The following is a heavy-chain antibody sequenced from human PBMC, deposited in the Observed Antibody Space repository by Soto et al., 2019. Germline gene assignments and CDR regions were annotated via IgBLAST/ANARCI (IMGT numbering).Heavy chain of an antibody. CDR2: INAGNGNT. CDR3: ARGIWVATSASYYFDN. CDR1: GFTFSKFA. V-gene: IGHV1-3*01. J-gene: IGHJ4*02. D-gene: IGHD5-12*01. Sequence: QVQLVQSGAEVKKPGASVMISCKASGFTFSKFAIQWVRLALGQRPEWMGWINAGNGNTRYSQNFQGRFTNTRDTSANTAYMDLRSLTSEDTAVYFCARGIWVATSASYYFDNWGQGTQVTVSS.